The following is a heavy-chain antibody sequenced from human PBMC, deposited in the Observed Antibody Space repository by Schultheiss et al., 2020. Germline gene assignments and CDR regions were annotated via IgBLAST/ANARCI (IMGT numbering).Heavy chain of an antibody. CDR2: ISYDGSNK. Sequence: GGSLRLSCAASGFTFSSYAMHWVRQAPGKGLEWVAVISYDGSNKYYADSVKGRCTISRDNSKNTLYLQMNSLRAEDTAVYYCARAFVSSSWYVMDVWGRGTTVTVSS. CDR1: GFTFSSYA. V-gene: IGHV3-30-3*01. J-gene: IGHJ6*03. D-gene: IGHD6-13*01. CDR3: ARAFVSSSWYVMDV.